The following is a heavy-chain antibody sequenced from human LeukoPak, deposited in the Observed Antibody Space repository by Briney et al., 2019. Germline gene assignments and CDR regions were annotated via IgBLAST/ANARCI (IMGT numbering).Heavy chain of an antibody. CDR1: GGSISSGDYY. V-gene: IGHV4-30-4*01. Sequence: SETLSLTCTVSGGSISSGDYYWSWLRQPPGKGLEWIGYIYYSGSTYYNPSLKSRVTISVDTSKNQFSLKLSSVTAADTAVYYCARLQRDWFDPWGQGTLVTVSS. CDR2: IYYSGST. CDR3: ARLQRDWFDP. J-gene: IGHJ5*02.